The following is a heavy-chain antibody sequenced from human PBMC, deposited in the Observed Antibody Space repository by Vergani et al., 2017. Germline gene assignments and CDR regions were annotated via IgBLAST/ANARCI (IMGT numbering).Heavy chain of an antibody. D-gene: IGHD1-26*01. Sequence: QVQLQESGPGLVKPSETLSLTCTVSGGSISSYYWSWIRQPPGKGLEWIGYIYYSGSTYYNPSLKSRVTISVDTSKNQFSLKLSSVTAAETAVYYCATRVVGATGTWGPEYYFDYWGQGTLVNVS. J-gene: IGHJ4*02. CDR2: IYYSGST. V-gene: IGHV4-59*06. CDR1: GGSISSYY. CDR3: ATRVVGATGTWGPEYYFDY.